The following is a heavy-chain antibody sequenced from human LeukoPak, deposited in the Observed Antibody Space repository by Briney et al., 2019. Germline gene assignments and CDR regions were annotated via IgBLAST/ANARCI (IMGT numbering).Heavy chain of an antibody. D-gene: IGHD5-18*01. CDR1: GYTFTSYG. CDR3: ARVRGIIQLGQIRFDY. J-gene: IGHJ4*02. Sequence: ASVKVSCKXSGYTFTSYGISWVPQAPGQGLEWMGRISAYNGNTNYAQKLQGRVTMATDTSTSTAYMELRSLRSDDTAVYYCARVRGIIQLGQIRFDYWGQGTLVTVSS. V-gene: IGHV1-18*01. CDR2: ISAYNGNT.